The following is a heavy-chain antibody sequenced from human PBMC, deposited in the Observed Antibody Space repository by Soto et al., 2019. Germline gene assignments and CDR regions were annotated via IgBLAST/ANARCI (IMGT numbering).Heavy chain of an antibody. CDR2: IMPIIGTA. Sequence: QGQLRSSGVEVKNPGSSVKVSCKAPGGTFSGHFFTWVRQAPGQGLEWMGGIMPIIGTANYAQKFQGRVTITADESTSTAYMELSSLRSEDTAVYYCARDLEFRDGNISHLDYWGQGTLVTVSS. CDR3: ARDLEFRDGNISHLDY. D-gene: IGHD3-10*01. V-gene: IGHV1-69*01. CDR1: GGTFSGHF. J-gene: IGHJ4*02.